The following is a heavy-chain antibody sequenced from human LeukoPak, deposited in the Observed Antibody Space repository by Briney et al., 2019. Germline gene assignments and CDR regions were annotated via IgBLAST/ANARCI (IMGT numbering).Heavy chain of an antibody. V-gene: IGHV3-64*01. J-gene: IGHJ4*02. CDR2: ISSNGGST. CDR1: GFTFISYA. D-gene: IGHD3/OR15-3a*01. Sequence: GGSLRLSCAASGFTFISYAMYWVRQAPGKGLEYVSAISSNGGSTYYANSVKGRFTISRDNSKNTLYLQMGSLRAEDMAIYYCARDSQAWTGSPYDWGQGTLVTVCS. CDR3: ARDSQAWTGSPYD.